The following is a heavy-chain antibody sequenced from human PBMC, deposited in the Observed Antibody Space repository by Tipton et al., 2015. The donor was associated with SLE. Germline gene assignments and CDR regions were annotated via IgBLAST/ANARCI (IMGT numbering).Heavy chain of an antibody. D-gene: IGHD6-13*01. Sequence: TLSLTCTVSGGSISSYYWSWIRQPPGKGLEWIGEINHSGSTNYNPSLKSRVTISVDTSKNQFSLKLSSVTAADTAVYYCARGNPVSALSIAAAGTMNYYGMDVWGQGTTVTVSS. CDR3: ARGNPVSALSIAAAGTMNYYGMDV. CDR1: GGSISSYY. J-gene: IGHJ6*02. CDR2: INHSGST. V-gene: IGHV4-34*01.